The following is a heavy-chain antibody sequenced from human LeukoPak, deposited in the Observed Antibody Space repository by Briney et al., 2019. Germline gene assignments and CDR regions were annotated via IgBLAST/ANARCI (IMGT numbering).Heavy chain of an antibody. CDR3: ASSMVRGAHLYGMDV. CDR1: GGSISSSSYY. CDR2: IYYSGST. D-gene: IGHD3-10*01. V-gene: IGHV4-39*07. J-gene: IGHJ6*02. Sequence: SETLSLTCTVSGGSISSSSYYWGWIRQPPGKGLEWIGSIYYSGSTNYNPSLKSRVTISVDTSKNQFSLKLSSVTAADTAVYYCASSMVRGAHLYGMDVWGQGTTVTVSS.